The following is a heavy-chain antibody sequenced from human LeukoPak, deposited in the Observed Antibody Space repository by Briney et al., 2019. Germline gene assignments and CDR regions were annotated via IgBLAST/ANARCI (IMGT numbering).Heavy chain of an antibody. V-gene: IGHV3-23*01. CDR3: AKDFPSWYYDFWSGYYLDP. CDR2: ISGSGGST. CDR1: GFTFSSYA. J-gene: IGHJ5*02. D-gene: IGHD3-3*01. Sequence: PGGSLRLSCAASGFTFSSYAMSWVRQAPGKGLEWVSAISGSGGSTYYADSVKGRFTIPRDNSKNTLYLQMNSLRAEDTAVYYCAKDFPSWYYDFWSGYYLDPWGQGTLVTVSS.